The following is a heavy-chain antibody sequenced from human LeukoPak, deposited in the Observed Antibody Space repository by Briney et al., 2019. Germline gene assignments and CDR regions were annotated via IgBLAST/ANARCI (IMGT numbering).Heavy chain of an antibody. CDR1: GGSTSSDY. CDR3: ARGLIHDYGDYVLKYNWFDP. CDR2: VYNSGDT. Sequence: SETLSLTCTVSGGSTSSDYWSWIRQSPGKGLEWVGYVYNSGDTGKNPSLKSRVTISVDTSKNQFSLKLSSVTAADTAVYYCARGLIHDYGDYVLKYNWFDPWGQGTLVTVSS. D-gene: IGHD4-17*01. J-gene: IGHJ5*02. V-gene: IGHV4-59*12.